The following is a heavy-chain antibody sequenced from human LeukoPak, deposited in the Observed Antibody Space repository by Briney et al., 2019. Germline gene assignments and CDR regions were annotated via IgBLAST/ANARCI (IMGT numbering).Heavy chain of an antibody. Sequence: GGSLRLSCVASGFTFSGFSMTWVRQAPGKGLEWVANIKHDGTEKYYVDSVKGRFTISRDNAQSSLFLQMSSLRAEDTAVYYCARVGITSWYYWGQGTLVTVSS. CDR3: ARVGITSWYY. V-gene: IGHV3-7*01. CDR1: GFTFSGFS. CDR2: IKHDGTEK. J-gene: IGHJ4*02. D-gene: IGHD2-2*01.